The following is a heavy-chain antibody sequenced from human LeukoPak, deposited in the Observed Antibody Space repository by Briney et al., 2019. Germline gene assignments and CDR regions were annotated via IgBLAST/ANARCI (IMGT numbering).Heavy chain of an antibody. V-gene: IGHV4-59*08. CDR3: ARHGEWASRQSYFDH. Sequence: PSETLSLTCTVSGGSISSYYWNWIRQPPGEGLEWIAYIDYSGNTNYNPSPMSRATVSRDTSKNQFSLKLSSVTAADTAVYYCARHGEWASRQSYFDHWGQGTLVTVSS. J-gene: IGHJ4*02. D-gene: IGHD3-10*01. CDR1: GGSISSYY. CDR2: IDYSGNT.